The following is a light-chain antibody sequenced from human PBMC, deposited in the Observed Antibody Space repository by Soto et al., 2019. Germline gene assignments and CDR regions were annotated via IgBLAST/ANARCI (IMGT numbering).Light chain of an antibody. J-gene: IGKJ1*01. CDR1: QSVSSN. V-gene: IGKV3-15*01. Sequence: EIVMTQSTATLSVSPGERATLSCRASQSVSSNLAWYQQKPGQAPRLLIYGASTSAHGIPARFSGSVSVTEFTLTISSLQSEDFAVYYCQQYNNWPTWTIGQGTKVEIK. CDR3: QQYNNWPTWT. CDR2: GAS.